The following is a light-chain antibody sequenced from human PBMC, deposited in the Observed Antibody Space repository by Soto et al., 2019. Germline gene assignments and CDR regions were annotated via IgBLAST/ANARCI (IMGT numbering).Light chain of an antibody. J-gene: IGKJ1*01. CDR1: QSVSSY. V-gene: IGKV3-20*01. Sequence: EIVFTHSPGTLSLSQGERATLSCRAIQSVSSYLAWYQQKPGQAPRLLIYGASSRATGIPDRFSGSGSGTDFTLTISRLEPEDFAVYYCQQYGSSPRTFGQGTKVDI. CDR2: GAS. CDR3: QQYGSSPRT.